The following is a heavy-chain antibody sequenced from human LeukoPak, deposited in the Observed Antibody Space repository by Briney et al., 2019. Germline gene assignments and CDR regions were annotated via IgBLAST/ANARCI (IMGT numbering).Heavy chain of an antibody. CDR2: IKQDGSEK. Sequence: GGSLRLSCAASGFTFSSYWMSWVRQAPGKGLEWVANIKQDGSEKYYVDSVEGRFTISRDNAKNSLYLQMNSLRAEDTAVYYCASTYSTSWYNYYYMDVWGKGTTVTVSS. CDR3: ASTYSTSWYNYYYMDV. D-gene: IGHD6-13*01. J-gene: IGHJ6*03. CDR1: GFTFSSYW. V-gene: IGHV3-7*01.